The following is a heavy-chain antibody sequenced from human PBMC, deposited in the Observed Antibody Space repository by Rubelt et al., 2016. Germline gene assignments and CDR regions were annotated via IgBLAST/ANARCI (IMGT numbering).Heavy chain of an antibody. CDR3: AHRGGLAAAGTLNWFDP. Sequence: QVTLKESGPTLVKPTQTLTLTCTFSGFSLSTSGVGVGWIRQPPGKALEWLALIYWDDDKRYSPSLKSRLTITKDTSKNQVVLTMTNMDPVDTATYYGAHRGGLAAAGTLNWFDPWGQGTLVTVSS. V-gene: IGHV2-5*02. CDR2: IYWDDDK. J-gene: IGHJ5*02. CDR1: GFSLSTSGVG. D-gene: IGHD6-13*01.